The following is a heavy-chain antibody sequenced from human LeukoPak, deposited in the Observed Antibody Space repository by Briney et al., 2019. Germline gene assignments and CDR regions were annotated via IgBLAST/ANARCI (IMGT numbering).Heavy chain of an antibody. D-gene: IGHD2-15*01. Sequence: GGSLRLSCAASGFTFSSSAMSWVRQAPGKGLEWVSAISNNGGYTYYADSVQGRFTISRDNSKSTLCLLMNSLRAEDTAVYYCAKQLGYCSDGSCYFPYWGQGTLVTVSS. CDR3: AKQLGYCSDGSCYFPY. CDR1: GFTFSSSA. CDR2: ISNNGGYT. V-gene: IGHV3-23*01. J-gene: IGHJ4*02.